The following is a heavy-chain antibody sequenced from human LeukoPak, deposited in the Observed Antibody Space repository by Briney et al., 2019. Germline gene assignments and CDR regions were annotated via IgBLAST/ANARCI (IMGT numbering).Heavy chain of an antibody. V-gene: IGHV3-21*01. Sequence: GGSLKLSCAASGFPFSRYSMNWVRQAPGEGPEWVSSISSSRSNKDYVDSVKGRFTVSRDNAKNSLYLQMDSLRVEDTAVYYCARDPPSRGTRYFDYWGQGILVTVSS. CDR1: GFPFSRYS. J-gene: IGHJ4*02. D-gene: IGHD3-16*01. CDR2: ISSSRSNK. CDR3: ARDPPSRGTRYFDY.